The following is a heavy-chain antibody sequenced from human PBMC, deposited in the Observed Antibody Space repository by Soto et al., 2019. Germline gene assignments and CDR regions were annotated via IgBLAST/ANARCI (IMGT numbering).Heavy chain of an antibody. Sequence: NPSETLSLTCTVSGGSVSSGSYYWSWIRQPPGKGLEWIGYIYYSGSTNYNPSLKSRVTISVDTSKNQFSLKLSSVTAADTAVYYCARGFTMVRGVINYYYYYYGMDVWGQGTTVTVSS. D-gene: IGHD3-10*01. J-gene: IGHJ6*02. V-gene: IGHV4-61*01. CDR2: IYYSGST. CDR3: ARGFTMVRGVINYYYYYYGMDV. CDR1: GGSVSSGSYY.